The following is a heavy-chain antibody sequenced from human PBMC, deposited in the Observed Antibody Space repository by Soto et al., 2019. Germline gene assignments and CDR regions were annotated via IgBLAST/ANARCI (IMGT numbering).Heavy chain of an antibody. CDR1: GYTFTSHG. D-gene: IGHD6-19*01. CDR3: ARGLITGSHYSGGWYYFDS. V-gene: IGHV1-18*01. Sequence: ASVKVSCKASGYTFTSHGISWVRHAPGQGLEWMGWISNHNGGTNYAQKLQGRVTMTTDTSTSTAYMELRSLTSDDTAVYYCARGLITGSHYSGGWYYFDSWGQGTQVTVSS. CDR2: ISNHNGGT. J-gene: IGHJ4*02.